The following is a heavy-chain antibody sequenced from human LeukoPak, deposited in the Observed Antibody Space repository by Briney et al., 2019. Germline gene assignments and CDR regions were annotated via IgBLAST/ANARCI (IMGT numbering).Heavy chain of an antibody. Sequence: GGSLRLSCAVSGLTFSNSAMSWVRQAPGKGLEWVSTISVGSDVIYYADSVKGRFAISRDNSKHTVYLQMDSLRAEDTAVYYCAKSHVSTATGTGRYFDYWGQGTLVTVSS. CDR3: AKSHVSTATGTGRYFDY. J-gene: IGHJ4*02. V-gene: IGHV3-23*01. CDR2: ISVGSDVI. D-gene: IGHD3-9*01. CDR1: GLTFSNSA.